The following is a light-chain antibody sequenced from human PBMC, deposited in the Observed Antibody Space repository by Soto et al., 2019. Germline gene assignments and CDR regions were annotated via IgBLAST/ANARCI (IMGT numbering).Light chain of an antibody. CDR2: GAS. J-gene: IGKJ1*01. V-gene: IGKV3-20*01. Sequence: DIVLTQSPGTLSLSPGERATLSCRASQSVSSSYLAWYQQKPGQAPRLLIYGASSRATGIPDRFSGSGSGTDFTLTISRLEPEDFAVYYCQQYGSSPSRTFGQGTKVDNK. CDR1: QSVSSSY. CDR3: QQYGSSPSRT.